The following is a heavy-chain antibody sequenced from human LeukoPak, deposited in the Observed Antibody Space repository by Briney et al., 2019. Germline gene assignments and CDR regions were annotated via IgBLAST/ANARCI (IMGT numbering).Heavy chain of an antibody. Sequence: GASVKVSCKASRYTSTSHLIHWVRQAPGQGLEWMGRINPRIGDTNSARTFQGRVTMTRDTSISTAYMDLNRLTSDDTAVYYCARGAWDYDGKDYWGQGTLVTVSS. J-gene: IGHJ4*02. V-gene: IGHV1-2*06. CDR2: INPRIGDT. CDR3: ARGAWDYDGKDY. CDR1: RYTSTSHL. D-gene: IGHD1-7*01.